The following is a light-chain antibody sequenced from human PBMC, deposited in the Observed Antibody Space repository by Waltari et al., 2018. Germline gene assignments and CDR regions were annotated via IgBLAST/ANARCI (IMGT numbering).Light chain of an antibody. CDR2: EVT. Sequence: QSALTQAASVSGSPGQSITMSCTGTNSDVGSYNLVSWYQQNPGAAPKLMIFEVTKRPSGVSNRFSGSKSGNTASLTISGLQAEDEAHYYCFSYAGSRNWVFGGGTKLTVL. J-gene: IGLJ3*02. CDR1: NSDVGSYNL. V-gene: IGLV2-23*02. CDR3: FSYAGSRNWV.